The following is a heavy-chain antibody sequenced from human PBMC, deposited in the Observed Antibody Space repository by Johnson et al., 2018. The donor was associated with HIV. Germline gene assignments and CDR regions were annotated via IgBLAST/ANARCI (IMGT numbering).Heavy chain of an antibody. D-gene: IGHD6-13*01. V-gene: IGHV3-66*03. CDR3: ARDGKYSSIGPDAFDV. CDR1: GFTVSSNY. CDR2: IYSGGST. Sequence: MQLVESGGGLIQPGGSLRLSCAASGFTVSSNYMSWVRQAPGKGLEWVSVIYSGGSTYYADSVKGRFPISRDHSENTLYLQMNSLRPEDTAVYFCARDGKYSSIGPDAFDVWGQGTMVAVSS. J-gene: IGHJ3*01.